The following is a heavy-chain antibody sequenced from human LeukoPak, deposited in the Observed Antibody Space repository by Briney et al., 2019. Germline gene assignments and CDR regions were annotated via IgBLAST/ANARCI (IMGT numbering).Heavy chain of an antibody. V-gene: IGHV4-39*01. CDR3: ARHPHAPDFDY. J-gene: IGHJ4*02. Sequence: ETLSLTCTVSGGSIGTSSYYWAWVRQPPGKGLEWIGSIYYSWSTYYNPSLKSRVTISKDTSKNQFSLKLSSVTAADTAVYYCARHPHAPDFDYWGQGTLVTVSS. CDR2: IYYSWST. CDR1: GGSIGTSSYY.